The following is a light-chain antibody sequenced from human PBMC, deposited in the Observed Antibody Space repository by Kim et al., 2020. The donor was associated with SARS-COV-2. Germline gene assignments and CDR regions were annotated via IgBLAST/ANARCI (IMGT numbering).Light chain of an antibody. CDR1: NIGSKS. CDR3: QVWDSSSDHVV. V-gene: IGLV3-21*04. J-gene: IGLJ2*01. Sequence: APGKTARITCGRNNIGSKSVHWYQQKPGQAPVLVIYYDSDRPSGIPERFSGSNSGNTATLTISRVEAGDEADYYCQVWDSSSDHVVFGGGTQLTV. CDR2: YDS.